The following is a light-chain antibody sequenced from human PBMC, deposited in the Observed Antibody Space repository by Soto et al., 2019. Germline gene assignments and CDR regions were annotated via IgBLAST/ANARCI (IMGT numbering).Light chain of an antibody. Sequence: EIVMTQSPATLSVSPGERATLSCRASQSVSSNLAWYQQKPAQAPRLLIYGASSRATGIPDRFTGSGSGTDFTLTITRLEPEDFAVYYCQQFGSSLPITFGQGTRLEIK. CDR3: QQFGSSLPIT. J-gene: IGKJ5*01. CDR1: QSVSSN. CDR2: GAS. V-gene: IGKV3-20*01.